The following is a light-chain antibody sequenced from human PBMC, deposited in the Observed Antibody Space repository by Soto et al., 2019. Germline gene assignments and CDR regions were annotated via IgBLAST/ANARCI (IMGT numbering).Light chain of an antibody. CDR3: QQYGSSGT. Sequence: EIVFTQSPGTLSLSPGERATLSCRASQSVSNNYLAWYQRKPGKAPRLLIYGASNRATGIPDRLSGSGSGTDFTLTIRRLEPEDFAVYYCQQYGSSGTFGQGTKVDIK. CDR2: GAS. CDR1: QSVSNNY. V-gene: IGKV3-20*01. J-gene: IGKJ1*01.